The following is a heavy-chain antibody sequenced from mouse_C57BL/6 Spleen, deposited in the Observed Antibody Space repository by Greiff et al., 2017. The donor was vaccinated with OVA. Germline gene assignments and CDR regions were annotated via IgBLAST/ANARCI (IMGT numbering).Heavy chain of an antibody. Sequence: QVQLQQPGAELVMPGASVKLSCKASGYTFTSYWMHWVKQRPGQGLEWIGEIDPSDSYTNYNQKFKGKSTLTVDKSSSTAYMQLSSLTSEDSAVYYCARWVSHYCDYWGQGTTLTVSS. J-gene: IGHJ2*01. CDR1: GYTFTSYW. D-gene: IGHD6-2*01. V-gene: IGHV1-69*01. CDR2: IDPSDSYT. CDR3: ARWVSHYCDY.